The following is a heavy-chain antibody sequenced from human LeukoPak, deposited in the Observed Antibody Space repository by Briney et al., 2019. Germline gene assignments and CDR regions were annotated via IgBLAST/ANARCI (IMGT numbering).Heavy chain of an antibody. J-gene: IGHJ4*02. CDR1: VGSISSYY. Sequence: SETLSLTCTVSVGSISSYYWRWIPRPAGWVLEWIGRIYTSGSTNYNPSLKSRVTMSVDTSKNQFSLKLGSVTAADTAVYYCARDLGSSGDYWGQGTLVTVSS. D-gene: IGHD6-19*01. CDR3: ARDLGSSGDY. CDR2: IYTSGST. V-gene: IGHV4-4*07.